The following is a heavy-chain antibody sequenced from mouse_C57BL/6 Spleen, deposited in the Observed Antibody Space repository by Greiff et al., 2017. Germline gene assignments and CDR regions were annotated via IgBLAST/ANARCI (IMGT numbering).Heavy chain of an antibody. J-gene: IGHJ2*01. D-gene: IGHD1-1*01. Sequence: DVKLVESEGGLVQPGSSMKLSCTASGFTFSDYYMAWVRQVPEKGLEWVANINYDGSSTYYLDSLKSRFIISRDNAKNILYLQMSSLKSEDTATYYCARVYGSSLLDYWGQGTTLTVSS. CDR1: GFTFSDYY. CDR3: ARVYGSSLLDY. CDR2: INYDGSST. V-gene: IGHV5-16*01.